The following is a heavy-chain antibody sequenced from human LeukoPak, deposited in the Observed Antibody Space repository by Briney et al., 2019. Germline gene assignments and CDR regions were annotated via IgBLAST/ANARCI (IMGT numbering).Heavy chain of an antibody. J-gene: IGHJ3*02. CDR1: GYTFTSYD. D-gene: IGHD2-2*01. CDR2: INPNSGNT. V-gene: IGHV1-8*01. Sequence: ASVKVSCKAAGYTFTSYDINWVRQATGQGLEWMGWINPNSGNTGYAQKFQGRVTMTRNTSISTAYMELSSLRSEDTAVYYCARSVVVPATDAFDIWGQGTMVTVSS. CDR3: ARSVVVPATDAFDI.